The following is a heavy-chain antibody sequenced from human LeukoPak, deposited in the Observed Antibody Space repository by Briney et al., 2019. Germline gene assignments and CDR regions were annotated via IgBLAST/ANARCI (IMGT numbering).Heavy chain of an antibody. V-gene: IGHV3-48*03. CDR2: ISSSGRTI. Sequence: GGSLRLSCAASGFTFSSYEMNWVRQAPGKGLEWVSYISSSGRTIYNADSVKGRFTISRDNAKNSLYLQKNSLRAEDTAVYYCARGVTTETLDYWGQGTLVTVSS. CDR3: ARGVTTETLDY. D-gene: IGHD4-11*01. CDR1: GFTFSSYE. J-gene: IGHJ4*02.